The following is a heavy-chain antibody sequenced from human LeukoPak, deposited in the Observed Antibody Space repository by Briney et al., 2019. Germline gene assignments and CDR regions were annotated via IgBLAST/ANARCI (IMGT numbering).Heavy chain of an antibody. Sequence: QPGGSLRLSCAASGFTFVKHYLHWVRQAPGTGLLWVSRISTDGTTTLYADSVRGRFTISRDNAKNTLYLQMNSLRGEDTAVYYCGSSEDGYIDCWGQGALVTVSS. J-gene: IGHJ4*02. CDR3: GSSEDGYIDC. CDR1: GFTFVKHY. D-gene: IGHD2-15*01. CDR2: ISTDGTTT. V-gene: IGHV3-74*01.